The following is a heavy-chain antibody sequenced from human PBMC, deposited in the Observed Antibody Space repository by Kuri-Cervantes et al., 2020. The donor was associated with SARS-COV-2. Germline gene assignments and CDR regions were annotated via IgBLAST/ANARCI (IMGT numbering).Heavy chain of an antibody. Sequence: GESLKISCAASGFTFSSYGIHWVRQAPGKGLEWLTFISYNGNNINYADSVRGRLTISRDNSKNTVHVEMNSLRVEDTAVYYCARDGSPRVWSGYYTDYWGQGTLVTVSS. V-gene: IGHV3-30*03. D-gene: IGHD3-3*01. CDR1: GFTFSSYG. J-gene: IGHJ4*02. CDR2: ISYNGNNI. CDR3: ARDGSPRVWSGYYTDY.